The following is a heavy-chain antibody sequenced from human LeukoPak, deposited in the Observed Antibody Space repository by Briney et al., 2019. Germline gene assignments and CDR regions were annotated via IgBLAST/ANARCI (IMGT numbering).Heavy chain of an antibody. Sequence: SETLSLTCTVSGVSISSGGDYWSWIRQHPGKGLEWIGYIYYSGSTYYNPSLKSRVTISVDTSKNQCSLQLSSVTAADTAVYYCSRRGSYFDSWGQGTLVTVSS. CDR2: IYYSGST. D-gene: IGHD1-26*01. CDR3: SRRGSYFDS. J-gene: IGHJ4*02. CDR1: GVSISSGGDY. V-gene: IGHV4-31*03.